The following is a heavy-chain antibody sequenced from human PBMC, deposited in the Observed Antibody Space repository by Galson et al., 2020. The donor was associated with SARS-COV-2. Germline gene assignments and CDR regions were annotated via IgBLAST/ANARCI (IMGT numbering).Heavy chain of an antibody. V-gene: IGHV3-23*01. CDR3: AKDKRDLLDAFDI. CDR1: GLTFSFYA. D-gene: IGHD1-26*01. Sequence: GGSLRLSCGASGLTFSFYAMSWVRQAPGKGLEWVSAISGSGDSTYYADSMKGRFTISRDNSKNTLFLQMNSLRAEDTAVYYCAKDKRDLLDAFDIWGQGTMVTVSS. CDR2: ISGSGDST. J-gene: IGHJ3*02.